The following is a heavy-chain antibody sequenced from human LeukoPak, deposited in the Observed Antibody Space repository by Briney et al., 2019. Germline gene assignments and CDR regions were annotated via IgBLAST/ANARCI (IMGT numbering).Heavy chain of an antibody. V-gene: IGHV1-2*02. J-gene: IGHJ6*03. D-gene: IGHD3-9*01. Sequence: ASVKVSCKASGYTFTDYFMHWVRQAPGQGLEWMAWINPNSGGTTSAQKFQGRVTMTRDTSISTAYMELTRLRSDDTAVYYCARGRIYGILTGYHPTERDYYYMDVWGKGTTVTISS. CDR2: INPNSGGT. CDR3: ARGRIYGILTGYHPTERDYYYMDV. CDR1: GYTFTDYF.